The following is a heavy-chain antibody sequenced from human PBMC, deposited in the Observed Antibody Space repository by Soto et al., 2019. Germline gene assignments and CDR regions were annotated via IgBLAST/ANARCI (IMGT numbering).Heavy chain of an antibody. CDR1: GYTFTGYY. J-gene: IGHJ4*02. CDR3: ARVNVVVVAATLEYYFDD. D-gene: IGHD2-15*01. V-gene: IGHV1-2*04. CDR2: INPNSGGT. Sequence: QVQLVQSGAEVKKPGASVKVSCKASGYTFTGYYMHWVRQAPGQGLEWMGWINPNSGGTNYAQKFQGWVTMTRETSISTAYMERSRLRSDDTAVYYCARVNVVVVAATLEYYFDDWGQGTLVTVSS.